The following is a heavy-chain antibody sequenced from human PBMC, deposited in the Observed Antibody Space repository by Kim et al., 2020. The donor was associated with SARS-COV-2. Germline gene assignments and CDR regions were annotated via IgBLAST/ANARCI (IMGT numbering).Heavy chain of an antibody. Sequence: SETLSLTCAVYGGSFSGYYWSWIRQPPGKGLEWIGEINHSGSTNYNPSLKSRVTISVDTSKNQFSLKLSSVTAADTAVYYCARAPYLRYCSGGSCYSGSFDYRGQGTLVTVSS. D-gene: IGHD2-15*01. CDR1: GGSFSGYY. CDR3: ARAPYLRYCSGGSCYSGSFDY. CDR2: INHSGST. V-gene: IGHV4-34*01. J-gene: IGHJ4*02.